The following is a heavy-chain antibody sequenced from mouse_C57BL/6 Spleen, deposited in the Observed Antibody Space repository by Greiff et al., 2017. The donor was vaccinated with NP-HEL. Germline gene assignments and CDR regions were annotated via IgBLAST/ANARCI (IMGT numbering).Heavy chain of an antibody. Sequence: VQLQQPGAELVRPGTSVKLSCKASGYTFTSYWMHWVKQRPGQGLEWIGVIDPSDSYTNYNQKFKGKATLTVDTSSSTAYMQLSSLTSEDSAVYYCARNDGSSYAWFAYWGQGTLVTVSA. V-gene: IGHV1-59*01. D-gene: IGHD1-1*01. CDR1: GYTFTSYW. CDR3: ARNDGSSYAWFAY. CDR2: IDPSDSYT. J-gene: IGHJ3*01.